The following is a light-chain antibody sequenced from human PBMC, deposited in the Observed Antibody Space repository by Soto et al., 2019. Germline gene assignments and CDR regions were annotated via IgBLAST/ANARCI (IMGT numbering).Light chain of an antibody. V-gene: IGKV3-11*01. J-gene: IGKJ4*01. Sequence: EIVLTQSSATLSLSPGERATLSCRASQSVTSNALAWYQQKPGQAPRLLIYGVSSRATGIPDRFSGSGSGTDFTLTISSLEPEDFAVYYCQQRSKWPLTFGGGTKVDNK. CDR1: QSVTSN. CDR2: GVS. CDR3: QQRSKWPLT.